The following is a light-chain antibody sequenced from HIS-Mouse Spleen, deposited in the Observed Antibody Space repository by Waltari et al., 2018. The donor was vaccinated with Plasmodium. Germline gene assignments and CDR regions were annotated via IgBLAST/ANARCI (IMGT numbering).Light chain of an antibody. CDR2: KDS. J-gene: IGLJ3*02. CDR3: YSAASNNRV. V-gene: IGLV3-27*01. Sequence: SSELTQPSSVSVSPGQTARTTCSGDVLAKKYARWFQQKPGQAPGLVIYKDSERPSGIPERLSGSNSGTTVTLTISGTQVEDEAYYYCYSAASNNRVFGGGTKLTVL. CDR1: VLAKKY.